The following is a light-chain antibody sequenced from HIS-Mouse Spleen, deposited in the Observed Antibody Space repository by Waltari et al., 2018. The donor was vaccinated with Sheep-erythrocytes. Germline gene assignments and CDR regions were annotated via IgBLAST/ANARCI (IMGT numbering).Light chain of an antibody. CDR3: QQFNNYPRT. CDR1: QGISTA. J-gene: IGKJ1*01. Sequence: AIQLPQSPSSLSASVGDRVTSTCRARQGISTALAWYQQKPGKAPKLLIYDASSLESGVPSRFSGSGSGTDFNLTISSLQPEDFATYYCQQFNNYPRTFCQGTKVDIK. V-gene: IGKV1D-13*01. CDR2: DAS.